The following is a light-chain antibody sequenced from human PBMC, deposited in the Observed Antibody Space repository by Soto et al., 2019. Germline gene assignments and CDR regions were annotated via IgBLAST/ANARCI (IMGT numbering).Light chain of an antibody. J-gene: IGLJ2*01. CDR1: SGHSSYA. V-gene: IGLV4-69*01. CDR2: LNSDGSH. CDR3: QTWGTGILV. Sequence: QLVLTQSPSASASLGASVKLTCTLSSGHSSYAIAWHQQQPEKGPRYLMKLNSDGSHSKGDGIPDRFSGSSSGAERYLTISSLQSEDEADYYCQTWGTGILVFGGGTQLTVL.